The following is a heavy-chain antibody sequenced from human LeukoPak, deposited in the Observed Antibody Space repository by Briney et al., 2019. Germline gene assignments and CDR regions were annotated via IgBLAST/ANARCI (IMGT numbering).Heavy chain of an antibody. D-gene: IGHD2-2*01. Sequence: GGSLRLSCAASGFTFSSYSMNWICQAPGKGLEWVSGISGSGGSTYYADSVKGRFTISRDKSKNTLYLQMNSLRAEDTAIYYCAREYCNSTSCYQTGFDYWGQGTLVTVSS. J-gene: IGHJ4*02. V-gene: IGHV3-23*01. CDR3: AREYCNSTSCYQTGFDY. CDR2: ISGSGGST. CDR1: GFTFSSYS.